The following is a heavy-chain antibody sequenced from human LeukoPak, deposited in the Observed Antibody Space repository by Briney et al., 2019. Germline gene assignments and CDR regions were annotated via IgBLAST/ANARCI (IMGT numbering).Heavy chain of an antibody. J-gene: IGHJ4*02. CDR1: GFTFSNAW. CDR2: IKSKTDGGTT. V-gene: IGHV3-15*01. Sequence: KPGGSLRLSCAASGFTFSNAWMSWIRQAPGKGLEWVGRIKSKTDGGTTGYAAPVKGRFTISRDDSKNTLYLQMNSLKTEDTAVYYCTTVAIFGVVIIQPGGYWGQGTLVTVSS. D-gene: IGHD3-3*01. CDR3: TTVAIFGVVIIQPGGY.